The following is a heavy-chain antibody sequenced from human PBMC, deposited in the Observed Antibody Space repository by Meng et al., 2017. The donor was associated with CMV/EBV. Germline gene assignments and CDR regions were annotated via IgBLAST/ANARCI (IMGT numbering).Heavy chain of an antibody. Sequence: ASVKVSCKASGYTFTSYGISWVRQAPGQGLEWMGWISAYNGNTNYAQKLQGRVTMTTDTSTSTAYMELRSLRSDDTAVYYCASDPEQLGGGYGMDVWGQGTTVTVSS. CDR3: ASDPEQLGGGYGMDV. D-gene: IGHD6-6*01. CDR1: GYTFTSYG. CDR2: ISAYNGNT. J-gene: IGHJ6*02. V-gene: IGHV1-18*01.